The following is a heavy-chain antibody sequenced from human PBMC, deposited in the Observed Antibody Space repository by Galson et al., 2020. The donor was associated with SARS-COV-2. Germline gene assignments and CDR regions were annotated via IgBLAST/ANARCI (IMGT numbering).Heavy chain of an antibody. D-gene: IGHD2-21*01. CDR3: ARLDAYGPGY. CDR1: GFTFSNYE. J-gene: IGHJ4*02. V-gene: IGHV3-48*03. Sequence: TGGSLRLSCAASGFTFSNYEMNWVRQAPGKGLEWVSYISSSGRTIHYADSVKGRFTISRDNAKSSLSLQMNSLRAKDTAVYYCARLDAYGPGYWGQGTLVTVSS. CDR2: ISSSGRTI.